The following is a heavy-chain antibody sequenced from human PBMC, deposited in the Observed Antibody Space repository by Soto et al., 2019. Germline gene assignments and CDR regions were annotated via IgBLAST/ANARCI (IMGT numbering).Heavy chain of an antibody. D-gene: IGHD3-3*01. J-gene: IGHJ5*02. CDR1: GFTFSNYA. Sequence: EGSLRLSCAASGFTFSNYAMSWVRQAPGKGLEWVSAISGGGDRTYYADSVKGRFTISRDNSRNTLYLQMTSLRADDTALYYCAKDPSYDFWSGDWFDPWGQGTLVTVSS. V-gene: IGHV3-23*01. CDR3: AKDPSYDFWSGDWFDP. CDR2: ISGGGDRT.